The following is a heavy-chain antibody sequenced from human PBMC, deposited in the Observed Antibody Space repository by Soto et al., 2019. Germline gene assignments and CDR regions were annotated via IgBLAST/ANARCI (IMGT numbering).Heavy chain of an antibody. CDR1: GFLFNSYS. Sequence: PGGSLRLSCAASGFLFNSYSMNWVRQAPGKGLEWVSSISSSSSYIYYADSVKGRFTISRDNAKNSLYLQMNSLRAEDTAVYYCARDLQEDFDWFPDAHHYYYGMDVWGQGTTVTVSS. CDR3: ARDLQEDFDWFPDAHHYYYGMDV. V-gene: IGHV3-21*01. CDR2: ISSSSSYI. J-gene: IGHJ6*02. D-gene: IGHD3-9*01.